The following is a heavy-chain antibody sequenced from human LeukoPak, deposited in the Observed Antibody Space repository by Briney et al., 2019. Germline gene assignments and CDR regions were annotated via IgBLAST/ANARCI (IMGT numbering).Heavy chain of an antibody. CDR3: ARAYYGSGSSKFDY. CDR2: IYYSGST. Sequence: SETLSLTCTVSGGSISSYYWSWIRQPPGKGLEWIGYIYYSGSTNYNPSLKSRVTISVDTSKNQFSLKLSSVTAADTAVYYCARAYYGSGSSKFDYWGQGTLVTVSP. V-gene: IGHV4-59*01. J-gene: IGHJ4*02. CDR1: GGSISSYY. D-gene: IGHD3-10*01.